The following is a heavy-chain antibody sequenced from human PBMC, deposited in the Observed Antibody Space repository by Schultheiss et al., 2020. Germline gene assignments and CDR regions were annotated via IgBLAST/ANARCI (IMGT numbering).Heavy chain of an antibody. V-gene: IGHV5-51*01. CDR2: IYPGDSDT. J-gene: IGHJ6*04. CDR3: ARHGDVLTGDYYYYGMDV. CDR1: GYSFTSYW. D-gene: IGHD7-27*01. Sequence: GESLKISCKGSGYSFTSYWIGWVRQMPGKGLEWMGIIYPGDSDTRYSPSFQGQVTISADKSISTAYLQWSSLKASDTAMYYCARHGDVLTGDYYYYGMDVWGKGTTVTVSS.